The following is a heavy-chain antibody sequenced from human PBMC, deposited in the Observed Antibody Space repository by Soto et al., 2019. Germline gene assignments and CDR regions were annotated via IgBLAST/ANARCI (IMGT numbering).Heavy chain of an antibody. J-gene: IGHJ6*02. D-gene: IGHD6-13*01. CDR3: ARFKKQLANPYYYGMDV. Sequence: CQRPFSVCSGFSFSDDHYMSWIRQGPGKGLEWSSYITRSSRYTNYAESVKGRFTISRDNAKISVFLQMNSLRAEDTGVYYCARFKKQLANPYYYGMDVWGQGTTVTVSS. CDR1: GFSFSDDH. CDR2: ITRSSRYT. V-gene: IGHV3-11*03.